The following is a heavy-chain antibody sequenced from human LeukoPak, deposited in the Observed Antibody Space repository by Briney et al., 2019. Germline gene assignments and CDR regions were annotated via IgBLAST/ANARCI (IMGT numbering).Heavy chain of an antibody. J-gene: IGHJ4*02. Sequence: ASVKVSCKASGYTFTGYYMHWVRQAPGQGLEWMGWINPNSGGTNYAQKFQGRVTMTRDTSISTAYMELSRLRSDDTAVYYCARAKRGTSGWSDYWGQGTLVTVSS. CDR2: INPNSGGT. CDR1: GYTFTGYY. V-gene: IGHV1-2*02. D-gene: IGHD6-19*01. CDR3: ARAKRGTSGWSDY.